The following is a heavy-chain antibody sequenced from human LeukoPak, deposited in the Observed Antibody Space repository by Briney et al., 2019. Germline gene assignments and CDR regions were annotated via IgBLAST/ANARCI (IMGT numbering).Heavy chain of an antibody. V-gene: IGHV1-69*13. Sequence: SVKVSCKASGGTFSSYAISWVRQAPGQGLEWMGGVIPMFATANYAPKFQDRVTITADESTSTAYMELRSLRSEDTAVYHCAKGLHGDYGYFDYWGQGTLVTVSS. D-gene: IGHD4-17*01. CDR1: GGTFSSYA. J-gene: IGHJ4*02. CDR2: VIPMFATA. CDR3: AKGLHGDYGYFDY.